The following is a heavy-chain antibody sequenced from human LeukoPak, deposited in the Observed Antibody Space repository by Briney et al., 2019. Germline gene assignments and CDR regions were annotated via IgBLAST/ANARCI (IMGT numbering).Heavy chain of an antibody. D-gene: IGHD3-22*01. CDR3: ARAAPYYYDSSGYSAFDS. CDR1: GVTFRSYS. J-gene: IGHJ3*02. Sequence: GGSLRLSCAASGVTFRSYSMHWVRQAPGKGLEWVSYISSTSSTIYYADSVKGRFTISRDNAKNSLYLQMNSLRDEDTAVYYCARAAPYYYDSSGYSAFDSWGQGTMVTVSA. CDR2: ISSTSSTI. V-gene: IGHV3-48*02.